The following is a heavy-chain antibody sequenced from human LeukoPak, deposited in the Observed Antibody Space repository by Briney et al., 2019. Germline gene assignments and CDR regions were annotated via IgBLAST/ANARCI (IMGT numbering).Heavy chain of an antibody. CDR1: GGSISSYY. CDR2: ISYSGST. J-gene: IGHJ5*02. CDR3: ARVEARSGGGFDP. V-gene: IGHV4-59*01. D-gene: IGHD4-23*01. Sequence: PSETLSLTCTVSGGSISSYYWSWIRQPPGKGLEWIGYISYSGSTNYNPSLNSRLTISVDTSKNQFSLKLSSVTAADTAVYYCARVEARSGGGFDPWGQGSLVTVS.